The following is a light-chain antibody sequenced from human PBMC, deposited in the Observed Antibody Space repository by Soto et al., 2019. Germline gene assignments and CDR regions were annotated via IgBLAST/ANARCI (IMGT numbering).Light chain of an antibody. Sequence: QTVVTQEPSFSVSPGGTVTLTCGFSSGSVSTSYYPSWYQQTPGQAPRTLIYSTNTRSSGVPDRFSGSILGNKAALTITGAQADDESVYYCVLYMGSALFGGGTKVTVL. CDR2: STN. V-gene: IGLV8-61*01. CDR1: SGSVSTSYY. CDR3: VLYMGSAL. J-gene: IGLJ3*02.